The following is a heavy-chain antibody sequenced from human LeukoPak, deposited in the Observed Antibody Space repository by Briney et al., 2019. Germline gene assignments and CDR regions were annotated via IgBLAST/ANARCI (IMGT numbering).Heavy chain of an antibody. Sequence: SETLSLTCTVSGGSVSSGSYYWRWIRQPPGKGLEWIGYIYYSGSTNYNPSLKSRVTISVDTSKNQFSLKLSSVTAADTAVYYCARYYYDSSGYYLDYWGQGTLVTVSS. CDR2: IYYSGST. V-gene: IGHV4-61*01. D-gene: IGHD3-22*01. CDR1: GGSVSSGSYY. J-gene: IGHJ4*02. CDR3: ARYYYDSSGYYLDY.